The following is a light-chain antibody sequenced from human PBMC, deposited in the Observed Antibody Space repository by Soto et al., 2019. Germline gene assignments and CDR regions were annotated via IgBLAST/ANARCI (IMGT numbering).Light chain of an antibody. CDR1: QSLTNPY. CDR3: QQRSNWPPT. J-gene: IGKJ5*01. CDR2: DAS. V-gene: IGKV3-11*01. Sequence: ENLLTQSPGTLSFSPWDIATLFCSARQSLTNPYIAWYQQKPGQAPRLLIYDASNRATGIPARFSGSGSGTDFTLTISSLEPEDFAVYYCQQRSNWPPTFGQGTRLETK.